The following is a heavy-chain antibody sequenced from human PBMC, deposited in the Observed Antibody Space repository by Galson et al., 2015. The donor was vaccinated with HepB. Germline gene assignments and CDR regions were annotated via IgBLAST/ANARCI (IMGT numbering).Heavy chain of an antibody. D-gene: IGHD5-18*01. CDR2: ISYDGSNK. Sequence: SLRLSCAASGFTFSSYAMHWVRQAPGKGLEWVAVISYDGSNKYYADSVKGRFTISRDNSKNTLYLQMNSLRAEDTAVYYCARDGGYGPRPWYFDLWGRGTLATVSS. V-gene: IGHV3-30-3*01. J-gene: IGHJ2*01. CDR3: ARDGGYGPRPWYFDL. CDR1: GFTFSSYA.